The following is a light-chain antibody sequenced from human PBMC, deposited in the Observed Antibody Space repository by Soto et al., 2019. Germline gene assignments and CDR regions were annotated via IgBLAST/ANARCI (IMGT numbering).Light chain of an antibody. CDR2: EVN. V-gene: IGLV2-14*01. CDR1: SSNVGGYNH. Sequence: QSALTQPASVSGSPGQSITISCTGSSSNVGGYNHVSWYQQHPGKAPKVMIYEVNNRPSGVSDRFSGSKSGNTASLTISGLQSDDAADYYCSSYTRSSTLVFGTGTKLTVL. J-gene: IGLJ1*01. CDR3: SSYTRSSTLV.